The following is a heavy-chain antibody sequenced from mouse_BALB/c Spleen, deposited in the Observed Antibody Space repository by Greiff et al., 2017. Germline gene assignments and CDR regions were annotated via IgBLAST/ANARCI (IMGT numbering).Heavy chain of an antibody. CDR3: ARGGYGSSYDY. V-gene: IGHV1-80*01. CDR2: IYPGDGDT. CDR1: GYAFSSYW. D-gene: IGHD1-1*01. J-gene: IGHJ2*01. Sequence: VQLQQSGAELVRPGSSVKISCKASGYAFSSYWMNWVKQRPGQGLEWIGQIYPGDGDTNYNGKFKGKATLTADKSSSTAYTQLSSLTSEDSAVYFCARGGYGSSYDYWGQGTTLTVSS.